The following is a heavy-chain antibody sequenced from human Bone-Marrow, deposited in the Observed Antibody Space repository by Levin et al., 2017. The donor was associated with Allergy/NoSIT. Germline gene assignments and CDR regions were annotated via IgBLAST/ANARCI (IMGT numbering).Heavy chain of an antibody. V-gene: IGHV3-23*01. CDR1: GFTFENYA. D-gene: IGHD3-22*01. CDR3: AKDTPPYYYDSSGYFLDY. J-gene: IGHJ4*02. CDR2: ISGSGRST. Sequence: GESLKISCAASGFTFENYAMSWVRQPPGRGLEWVSAISGSGRSTYYADSVKGRFTISRDNFKNTLFLQMNSLRAEDTAVYYCAKDTPPYYYDSSGYFLDYWGQGTLVTVSS.